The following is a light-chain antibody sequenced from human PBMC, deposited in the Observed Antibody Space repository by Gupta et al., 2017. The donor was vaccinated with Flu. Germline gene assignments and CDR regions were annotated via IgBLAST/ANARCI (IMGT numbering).Light chain of an antibody. J-gene: IGKJ2*01. CDR1: QSVSSSY. CDR3: QQYGSSPDT. CDR2: GAS. V-gene: IGKV3-20*01. Sequence: MALTPSPGTLSLSPGERATLSCRASQSVSSSYLACYQQQPGQAPRLLIYGASGRATGIPDRFSGSGSGTDFTLTISRLEPEDFAVYYCQQYGSSPDTFGQGTKLEIK.